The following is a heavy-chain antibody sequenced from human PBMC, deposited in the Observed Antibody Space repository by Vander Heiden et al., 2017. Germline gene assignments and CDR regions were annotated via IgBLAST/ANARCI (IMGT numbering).Heavy chain of an antibody. J-gene: IGHJ4*02. CDR3: ARDGHIVVVTAIPSGYFDY. CDR1: GFTFSSYG. Sequence: QVQLVESGGGVVQPGRSLRLSCAASGFTFSSYGMHWVRKAPGKGLELVAVIWYDGSNKYYAASVTGRFTISRDNSKTTLYLQMNSLRAEDTAVYYCARDGHIVVVTAIPSGYFDYWVQGTLVTVSS. CDR2: IWYDGSNK. V-gene: IGHV3-33*01. D-gene: IGHD2-21*02.